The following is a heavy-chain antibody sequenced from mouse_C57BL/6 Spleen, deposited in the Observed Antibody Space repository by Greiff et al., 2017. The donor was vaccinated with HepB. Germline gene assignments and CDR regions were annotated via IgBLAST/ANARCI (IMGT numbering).Heavy chain of an antibody. CDR2: IDPSDSYT. V-gene: IGHV1-69*01. J-gene: IGHJ3*01. CDR1: GYTFTSYW. CDR3: ARGGPGIYDGYPFAY. D-gene: IGHD2-3*01. Sequence: QVQLQQPGAELVMPGASVKLSCKASGYTFTSYWMHWVKQRPGQGLEWIGEIDPSDSYTNYNQKFKGKSTLTVDKSSSTAYMQLSSLTSEDSAVYYCARGGPGIYDGYPFAYWGEGTLVTVSA.